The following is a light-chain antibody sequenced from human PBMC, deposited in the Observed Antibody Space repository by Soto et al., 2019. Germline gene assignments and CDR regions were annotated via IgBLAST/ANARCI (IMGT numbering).Light chain of an antibody. J-gene: IGKJ3*01. CDR1: QDISRA. V-gene: IGKV1-13*02. CDR2: DAS. Sequence: AIQLTQSPSSLSASVGDRVTITCRASQDISRALAWYQQKPGKPPKLLIYDASTLESGVPSRFSGSQSGTDFTLAISSLQPEDFATYYYQHFSSYPFTFGPGTKVDIK. CDR3: QHFSSYPFT.